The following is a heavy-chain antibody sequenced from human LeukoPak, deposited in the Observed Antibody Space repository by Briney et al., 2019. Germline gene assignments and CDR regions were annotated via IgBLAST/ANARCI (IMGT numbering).Heavy chain of an antibody. J-gene: IGHJ6*02. V-gene: IGHV1-8*01. CDR3: ARGFYYYGLDV. Sequence: ASVKVSCTPSGYTFTRYDINWVRQAPGQGLEWMGWMNPNNGNTGYAQKFQGRVTMTRSTSIDTAYMELNTLTSDDTAAYYCARGFYYYGLDVWGQGTTVTVSS. CDR2: MNPNNGNT. CDR1: GYTFTRYD.